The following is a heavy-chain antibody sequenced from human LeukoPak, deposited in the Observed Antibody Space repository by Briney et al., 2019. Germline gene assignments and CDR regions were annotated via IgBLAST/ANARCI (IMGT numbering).Heavy chain of an antibody. CDR2: IYYSGST. Sequence: PSETLSLTCTVSGGSISSYYWSWVRQPPGKGLEWIGYIYYSGSTNYNPSLKSRVTISVDTSKNQFSLKLSSVTAADTAVYYCARDSGYSGYDGSDAFDIWGQGTMVTVSS. CDR3: ARDSGYSGYDGSDAFDI. V-gene: IGHV4-59*01. D-gene: IGHD5-12*01. J-gene: IGHJ3*02. CDR1: GGSISSYY.